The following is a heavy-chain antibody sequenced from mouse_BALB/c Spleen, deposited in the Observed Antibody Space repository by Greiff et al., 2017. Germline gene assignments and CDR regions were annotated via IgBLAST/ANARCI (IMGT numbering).Heavy chain of an antibody. CDR3: ARNWDYGSSYEWYFDV. V-gene: IGHV2-4-1*01. CDR2: IWSGGST. CDR1: GFSLTSYG. D-gene: IGHD1-1*01. J-gene: IGHJ1*01. Sequence: VKLVESGPGLVQPSQSLSITCTVSGFSLTSYGVHWVRQSPGKGLEWLGVIWSGGSTDYNAAFISRLSISKDNSKSQVFFKMNSLQADDTAIYYCARNWDYGSSYEWYFDVWGAGTTVTVSS.